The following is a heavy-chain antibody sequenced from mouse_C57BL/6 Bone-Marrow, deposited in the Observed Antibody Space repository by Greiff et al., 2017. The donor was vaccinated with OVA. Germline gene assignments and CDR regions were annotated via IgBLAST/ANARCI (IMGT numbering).Heavy chain of an antibody. D-gene: IGHD3-2*02. J-gene: IGHJ2*01. CDR3: ARWRQLRPYYFDY. CDR1: GYTFTDYN. CDR2: INPNNGGT. V-gene: IGHV1-22*01. Sequence: EVQLKESGPELVKPGASVKMSCKASGYTFTDYNMHWVKQSHGKSLEWIGYINPNNGGTSYNQKFKGKATLTVNKSSRTAYMELRSLTSEDSAVYYYARWRQLRPYYFDYWGQGTTLTVSS.